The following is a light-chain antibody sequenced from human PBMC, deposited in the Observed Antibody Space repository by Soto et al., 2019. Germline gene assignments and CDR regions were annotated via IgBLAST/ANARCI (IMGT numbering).Light chain of an antibody. Sequence: DIQMTQSPSSVSASVGDRVTITCRASQAISTWLSWYQQKPGKAPKLLIYAASNLQTGVPSSFSGSGSGTDFTLTISSLQPEDFATYYCQQANSFPRTFGQGTKVDIK. CDR2: AAS. CDR1: QAISTW. V-gene: IGKV1D-12*01. J-gene: IGKJ1*01. CDR3: QQANSFPRT.